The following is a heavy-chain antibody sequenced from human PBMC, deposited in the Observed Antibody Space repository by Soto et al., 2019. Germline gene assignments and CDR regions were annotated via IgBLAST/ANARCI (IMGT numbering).Heavy chain of an antibody. Sequence: EVQLLESGGGLVQPGGSLRLSCAASGFTFSSYAMSWVRQAPGKGLEWVAAISGSGGSTYYADSVKGRFTISRDNSKNTLFLQMNSLRDEDTAVYSCAKGGHYDFWKVFDPWGQGPLVTVSS. J-gene: IGHJ5*02. D-gene: IGHD3-3*01. CDR2: ISGSGGST. CDR1: GFTFSSYA. V-gene: IGHV3-23*01. CDR3: AKGGHYDFWKVFDP.